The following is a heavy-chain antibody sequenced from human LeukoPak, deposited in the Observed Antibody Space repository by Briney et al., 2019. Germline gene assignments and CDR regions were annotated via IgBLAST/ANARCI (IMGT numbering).Heavy chain of an antibody. Sequence: SETLSLTCAVYGGSFSGYYWSWIRQPPGKGLEWIGEINHSGSTNYNPSLKSRVTISVDTSKNQLSLKLSSVTAADTAVYYCARSESDYYYYYMDVWGKGTTVTISS. CDR1: GGSFSGYY. CDR2: INHSGST. V-gene: IGHV4-34*01. J-gene: IGHJ6*03. CDR3: ARSESDYYYYYMDV.